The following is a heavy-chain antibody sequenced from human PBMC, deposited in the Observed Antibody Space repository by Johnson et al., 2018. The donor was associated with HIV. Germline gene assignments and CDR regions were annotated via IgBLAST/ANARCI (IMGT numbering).Heavy chain of an antibody. CDR2: ISYDGSNI. V-gene: IGHV3-30-3*01. Sequence: VQLVESGGGVVQPGRSLRLSCAASGFTFSSYALHWVRQAPGKGLEWVALISYDGSNIYYADSVKGRFTISRDNSKNTLYLQMNSLRAEDTAVYYCAKDIASSSTLDAFDIWGQGTMVTVSS. CDR1: GFTFSSYA. J-gene: IGHJ3*02. CDR3: AKDIASSSTLDAFDI. D-gene: IGHD5/OR15-5a*01.